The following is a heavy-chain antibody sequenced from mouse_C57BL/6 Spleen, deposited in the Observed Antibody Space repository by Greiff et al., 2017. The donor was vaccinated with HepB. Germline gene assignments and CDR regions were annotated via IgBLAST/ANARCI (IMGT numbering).Heavy chain of an antibody. CDR1: GYSITSGYY. CDR3: ARGYPYFDY. V-gene: IGHV3-6*01. Sequence: EVHLVESGPGLVKPSQSLSLTCSVTGYSITSGYYWNWIRQFPGNKLEWMGYISYDGSNNYNPSLKNRISITRDTSKNQFFLKLNSVTTEDTATYYCARGYPYFDYWGQGTTLTGSS. D-gene: IGHD2-2*01. CDR2: ISYDGSN. J-gene: IGHJ2*01.